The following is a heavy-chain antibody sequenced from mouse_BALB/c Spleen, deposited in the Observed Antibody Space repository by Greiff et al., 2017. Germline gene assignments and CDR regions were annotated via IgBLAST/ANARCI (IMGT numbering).Heavy chain of an antibody. CDR1: GFTFSDYY. CDR3: ARDRIYYDYGGGYYAMDY. D-gene: IGHD2-4*01. J-gene: IGHJ4*01. CDR2: ISDGGSYT. Sequence: EVQVVESGGGLVKPGGSLKLSCAASGFTFSDYYMYWVRQTPEKRLEWVATISDGGSYTYYPDSVKGRFTISRDNAKNNLYLQMSSLKSEDTAMYYCARDRIYYDYGGGYYAMDYWGQGTSVTVSS. V-gene: IGHV5-4*02.